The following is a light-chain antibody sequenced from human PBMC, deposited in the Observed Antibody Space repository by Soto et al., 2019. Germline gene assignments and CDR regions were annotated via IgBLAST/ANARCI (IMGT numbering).Light chain of an antibody. Sequence: DIQMTQSPSSLSASVGDRVTITCRASQGISDALGWYQQKPGKVPNRLIYSASSLQSVVPSRCGGSGSETEFALTISSLQPEYFATYYCLQPSAYPFTFGHGTRLEI. CDR3: LQPSAYPFT. CDR2: SAS. CDR1: QGISDA. J-gene: IGKJ2*01. V-gene: IGKV1-17*01.